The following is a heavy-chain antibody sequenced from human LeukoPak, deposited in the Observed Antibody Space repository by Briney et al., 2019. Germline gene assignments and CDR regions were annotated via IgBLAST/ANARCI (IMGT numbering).Heavy chain of an antibody. J-gene: IGHJ4*02. CDR3: TTDTSFDY. D-gene: IGHD2/OR15-2a*01. V-gene: IGHV3-23*01. Sequence: PGGSLRLSCAASGFTFSNYAMNWVRQAPGKGLEWVSVISGSGGSTYYADSVKGRFTISRDDSKNTLYLQMNSLKTEDTAVYYCTTDTSFDYWGQGTLVTVSS. CDR2: ISGSGGST. CDR1: GFTFSNYA.